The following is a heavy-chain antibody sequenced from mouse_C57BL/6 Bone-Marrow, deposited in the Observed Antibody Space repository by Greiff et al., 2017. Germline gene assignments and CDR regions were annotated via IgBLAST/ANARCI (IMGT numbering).Heavy chain of an antibody. J-gene: IGHJ1*03. CDR1: GYTFTSYW. Sequence: QVQLQQPGAELVRPGTSVKLSCKASGYTFTSYWMHWVKQRPGQGLEWIGVIDPSDSYTNYNQKFKGKATLTVDTSSSTAYMQLSSLTSEDSAVYYCARGDYYGSSYKYFDVGGTGTTVTVSS. V-gene: IGHV1-59*01. CDR2: IDPSDSYT. D-gene: IGHD1-1*01. CDR3: ARGDYYGSSYKYFDV.